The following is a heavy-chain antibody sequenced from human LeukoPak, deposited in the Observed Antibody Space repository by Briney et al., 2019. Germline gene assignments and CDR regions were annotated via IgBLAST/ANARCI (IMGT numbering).Heavy chain of an antibody. Sequence: PSETLSLTCTVSGGSISGNDYYWRWIRQPPGKGLEWIGSLCYSGDIYYNLSLKSRVPISVDTSKSQFSLNLNSVTAADTAVYYCARDWAGSSTDNEYFEFWGRGTLVTVSS. CDR2: LCYSGDI. CDR3: ARDWAGSSTDNEYFEF. D-gene: IGHD6-6*01. V-gene: IGHV4-39*07. J-gene: IGHJ2*01. CDR1: GGSISGNDYY.